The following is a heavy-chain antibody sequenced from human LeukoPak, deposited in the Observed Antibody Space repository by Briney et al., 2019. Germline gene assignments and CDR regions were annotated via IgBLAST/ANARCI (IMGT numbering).Heavy chain of an antibody. CDR2: ISSSSSTI. CDR3: ARDNRGGRTDY. J-gene: IGHJ4*02. V-gene: IGHV3-48*04. CDR1: GFTFSSYS. Sequence: GGSLRLSCAASGFTFSSYSMNWVRQAPGKGLEWVSYISSSSSTIYYADSVKGRFTISRDNAKNSLYLQMNSLRAEDTAVYYCARDNRGGRTDYWGQGTLVTVSS. D-gene: IGHD1-14*01.